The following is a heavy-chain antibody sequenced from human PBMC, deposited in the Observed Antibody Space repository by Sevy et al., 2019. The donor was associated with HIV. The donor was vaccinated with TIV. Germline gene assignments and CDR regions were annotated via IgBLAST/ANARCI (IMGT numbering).Heavy chain of an antibody. CDR2: IYHSGTT. D-gene: IGHD3-3*01. CDR1: GFSISNNFY. V-gene: IGHV4-38-2*01. Sequence: SETLSLTCDVSGFSISNNFYWCWIRQPPGKGLEWIGSIYHSGTTYYRPSLNSRFTISVDISNNQFALRLTSVTAADTDVYYWARARRPETNYFCMDVWGKGTTVTVSS. J-gene: IGHJ6*03. CDR3: ARARRPETNYFCMDV.